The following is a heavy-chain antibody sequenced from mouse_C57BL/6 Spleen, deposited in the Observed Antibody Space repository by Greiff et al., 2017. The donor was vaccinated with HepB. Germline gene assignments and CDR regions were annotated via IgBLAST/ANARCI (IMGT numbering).Heavy chain of an antibody. Sequence: EVHLVESGGGLVKPGGSLKLSCAASGFTFSDYGMHWVRQAPEKGLEWVAYISSGSSTIYYADTVKGRFTISRDNAKNTLFLQMTSLRSEDTAMYYCARKMVTTRGYYFDYWGQGTTLTVSS. J-gene: IGHJ2*01. V-gene: IGHV5-17*01. CDR1: GFTFSDYG. D-gene: IGHD2-2*01. CDR2: ISSGSSTI. CDR3: ARKMVTTRGYYFDY.